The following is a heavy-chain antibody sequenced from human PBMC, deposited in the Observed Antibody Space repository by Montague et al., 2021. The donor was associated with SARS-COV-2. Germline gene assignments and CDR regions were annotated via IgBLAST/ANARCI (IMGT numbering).Heavy chain of an antibody. CDR3: ARTLLDYYGMDV. Sequence: SLRLSCAASGFAVSRNYMGWVRQAPGKGLEWVAVISYDGSNKYYADSVKGRFTISRDNSKNTLYLQMNSLRAEDTAVYYCARTLLDYYGMDVWGQGTTVTVSS. V-gene: IGHV3-30-3*01. CDR2: ISYDGSNK. D-gene: IGHD2/OR15-2a*01. J-gene: IGHJ6*02. CDR1: GFAVSRNY.